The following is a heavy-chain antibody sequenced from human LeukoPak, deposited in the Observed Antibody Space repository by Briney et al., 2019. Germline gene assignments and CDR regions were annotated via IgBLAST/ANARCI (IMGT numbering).Heavy chain of an antibody. CDR1: GFSFSGHW. D-gene: IGHD6-6*01. Sequence: GGSLRLSCTASGFSFSGHWMHWARQLPGKGLVWVSRISPTGSTTSYAGSVKGRFTVSRDNAKNTLYLQVNNLRAEDTAVYYCARGPNSNWSGLDFWGQGTLLTVSS. J-gene: IGHJ4*02. CDR2: ISPTGSTT. CDR3: ARGPNSNWSGLDF. V-gene: IGHV3-74*01.